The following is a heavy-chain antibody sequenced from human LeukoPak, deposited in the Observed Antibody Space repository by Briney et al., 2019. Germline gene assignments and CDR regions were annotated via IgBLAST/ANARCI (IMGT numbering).Heavy chain of an antibody. CDR2: IYGGGNT. CDR1: GFSVSSSY. Sequence: PGGSLRLSCAASGFSVSSSYVSWVRQAPRKGLEWVSIIYGGGNTYYVDSVEGRFTISRDNSKNTLYLQMNSLRAEDTALYYCAKGIQLWMESDAFDIWGQGTMVTVSS. V-gene: IGHV3-53*01. D-gene: IGHD5-18*01. CDR3: AKGIQLWMESDAFDI. J-gene: IGHJ3*02.